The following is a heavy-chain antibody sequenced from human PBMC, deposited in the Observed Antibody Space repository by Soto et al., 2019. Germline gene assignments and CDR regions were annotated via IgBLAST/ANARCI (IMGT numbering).Heavy chain of an antibody. Sequence: GGSLRLSCAGSGFTFSSYGLHWVRQAPGKGLEWVASITRDGYNKYYADSVKGRLTISRDNSKNTLSLQMTALRVEDSSVYYCTKSSGGSSSVGMDYWGPGTLVTVSS. V-gene: IGHV3-30*02. CDR3: TKSSGGSSSVGMDY. D-gene: IGHD6-6*01. J-gene: IGHJ4*02. CDR1: GFTFSSYG. CDR2: ITRDGYNK.